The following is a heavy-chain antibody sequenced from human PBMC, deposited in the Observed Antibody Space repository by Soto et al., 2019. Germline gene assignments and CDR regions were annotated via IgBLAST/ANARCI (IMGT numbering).Heavy chain of an antibody. D-gene: IGHD3-3*01. Sequence: WGSLRLSCAASGFTFSSYAISLFRQAPGKGLEWVSAISGSGGSTYYADSVKGRFTISRDNSKNTLYLQMNSLRAEDTAVYYCANYDSSGLDYWGQGTLVTVSS. CDR1: GFTFSSYA. CDR2: ISGSGGST. V-gene: IGHV3-23*01. CDR3: ANYDSSGLDY. J-gene: IGHJ4*02.